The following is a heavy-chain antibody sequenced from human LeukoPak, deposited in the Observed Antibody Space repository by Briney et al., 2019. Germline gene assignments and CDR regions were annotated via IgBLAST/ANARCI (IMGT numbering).Heavy chain of an antibody. J-gene: IGHJ5*02. CDR2: IYYSGST. Sequence: PSETLSLTCTVSGGSISSSSYYWGWIRQPPGKGLEWIGSIYYSGSTYYNPSLKSRVTISVDTSKNQFSLKLSSVTAADTAVYYCAREGVTPGYSSSWYNWFDPWGQGTLVTVSS. CDR3: AREGVTPGYSSSWYNWFDP. CDR1: GGSISSSSYY. D-gene: IGHD6-13*01. V-gene: IGHV4-39*02.